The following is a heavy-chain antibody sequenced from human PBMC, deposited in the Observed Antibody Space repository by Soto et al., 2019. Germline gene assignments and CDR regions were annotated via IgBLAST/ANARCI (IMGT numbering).Heavy chain of an antibody. CDR1: AFTFSSYS. CDR2: ITSGSSFI. CDR3: ARADYDILTGYFNYGTIFQH. V-gene: IGHV3-21*01. D-gene: IGHD3-9*01. J-gene: IGHJ1*01. Sequence: GGSLRLSCVGSAFTFSSYSLNWVRQAPGKGLEWVSSITSGSSFIDYADSVKGRFTISRDNAKNSLYLQMNSLRAEDTAVYYCARADYDILTGYFNYGTIFQHWGQGTLVTVSS.